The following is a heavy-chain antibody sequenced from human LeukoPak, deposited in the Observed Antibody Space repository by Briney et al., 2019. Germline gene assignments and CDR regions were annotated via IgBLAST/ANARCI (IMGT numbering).Heavy chain of an antibody. CDR2: ISSRSSHI. J-gene: IGHJ6*02. D-gene: IGHD5-12*01. CDR3: ARDGSAYDYYYYGMDV. CDR1: GFTFSSYT. V-gene: IGHV3-21*01. Sequence: GGSLRLSCAASGFTFSSYTLNWVRQAPGKGLEWVSSISSRSSHIYYADPVKGRFTISGDNAKNSLYLQMNSLRGEDTAVYFCARDGSAYDYYYYGMDVWGQGTTVTVSS.